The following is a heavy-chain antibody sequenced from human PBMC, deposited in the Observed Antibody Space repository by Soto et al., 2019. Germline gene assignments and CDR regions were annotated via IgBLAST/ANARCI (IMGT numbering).Heavy chain of an antibody. D-gene: IGHD1-1*01. CDR1: GFSLTTRPMG. CDR2: IYLDDDK. J-gene: IGHJ4*02. Sequence: QITLKESGPTLVKPTQTLTLTCSFSGFSLTTRPMGVGWIRQPPGKALEWLVVIYLDDDKRYSPSLKSRLTITKDTAENQVVLTMTNMDPVDTATYYCAHRLSGYSWNGGYFDYWGQGALVTVSS. CDR3: AHRLSGYSWNGGYFDY. V-gene: IGHV2-5*02.